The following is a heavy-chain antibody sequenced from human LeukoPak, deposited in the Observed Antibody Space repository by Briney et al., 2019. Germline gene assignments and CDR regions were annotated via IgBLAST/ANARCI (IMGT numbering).Heavy chain of an antibody. D-gene: IGHD4-23*01. V-gene: IGHV4-59*01. J-gene: IGHJ4*02. CDR2: IYYSGST. Sequence: SETLSLTCTVSGGSISSYYWSWIRQPPGKGLEWIGYIYYSGSTNYNPSLKSRVTISVDTSKNQFSLKLTSVTAADTAVYYCARAPSIGWKFPLEYWGQGALVTVSS. CDR1: GGSISSYY. CDR3: ARAPSIGWKFPLEY.